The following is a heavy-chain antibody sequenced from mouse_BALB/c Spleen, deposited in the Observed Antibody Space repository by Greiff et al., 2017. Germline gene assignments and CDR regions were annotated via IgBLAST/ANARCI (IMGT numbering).Heavy chain of an antibody. Sequence: VQLQQSGPGLVKPSQSLSLTCTVTGYSITSDYAWNWIRQFPGNKLEWMGYISYSGSTSYNPSLKSRISITRDTSKNQFFLQLNSVTTEDTATYYCAREGKVYAMDYWGQGTSVTVSS. J-gene: IGHJ4*01. CDR2: ISYSGST. CDR3: AREGKVYAMDY. CDR1: GYSITSDYA. D-gene: IGHD2-1*01. V-gene: IGHV3-2*02.